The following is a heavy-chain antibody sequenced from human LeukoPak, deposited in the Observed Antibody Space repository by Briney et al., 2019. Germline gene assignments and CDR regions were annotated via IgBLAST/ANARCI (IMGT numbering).Heavy chain of an antibody. J-gene: IGHJ4*02. CDR1: GYTFTNYA. Sequence: GASMKVSFQASGYTFTNYAIYLGRQGPGQRLEWMGWINSGNGNTKYSQELQGRVAINRDTSATTAYMELSSLRSDDTALYYCAREWLSSGDSHYSHWGQGTLVTVSS. V-gene: IGHV1-3*01. CDR3: AREWLSSGDSHYSH. CDR2: INSGNGNT. D-gene: IGHD2-15*01.